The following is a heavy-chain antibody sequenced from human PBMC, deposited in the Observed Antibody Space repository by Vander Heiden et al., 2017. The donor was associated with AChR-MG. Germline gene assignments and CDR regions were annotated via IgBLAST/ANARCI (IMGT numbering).Heavy chain of an antibody. Sequence: EVQPAASGGGLVPLGRSLTLSCAAPGFTFDDYAMHWVRQAPGKVLEWVSGISWNSGSIGYADAVKGRFTISRDNAKNSLYLQMNSLRGEDTALYYCAKSLNSSPGPFDYWGQGTLVTVSS. CDR2: ISWNSGSI. V-gene: IGHV3-9*01. CDR1: GFTFDDYA. J-gene: IGHJ4*02. D-gene: IGHD6-13*01. CDR3: AKSLNSSPGPFDY.